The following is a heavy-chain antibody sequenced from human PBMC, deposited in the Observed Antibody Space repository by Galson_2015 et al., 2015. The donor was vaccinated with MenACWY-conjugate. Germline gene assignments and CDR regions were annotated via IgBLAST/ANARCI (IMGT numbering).Heavy chain of an antibody. Sequence: SLRLSCAASGFTFSSYAMSWVRQAPGKGLEWVSAISGSGGSTYYADSVKGRFTISRDNSKNTLYLQMNSLRAEDTAVYYCSKLSDYYDSIGLDYWGQGTLVTVSS. CDR1: GFTFSSYA. J-gene: IGHJ4*02. V-gene: IGHV3-23*01. CDR3: SKLSDYYDSIGLDY. CDR2: ISGSGGST. D-gene: IGHD3-22*01.